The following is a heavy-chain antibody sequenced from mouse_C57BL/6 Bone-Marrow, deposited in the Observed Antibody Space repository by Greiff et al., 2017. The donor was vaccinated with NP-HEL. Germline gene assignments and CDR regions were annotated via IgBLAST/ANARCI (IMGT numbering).Heavy chain of an antibody. Sequence: VHLVESGAELVRPGASVTLSCKASGYTFTDYEMHWVKQTPVHGLEWIGAIDPETGGTAYNQKFKGKAILTADKSSSTAYMELRSLTSEDSAVYYCTRPLWYFDVWGTGTTVTVSS. J-gene: IGHJ1*03. V-gene: IGHV1-15*01. CDR2: IDPETGGT. CDR1: GYTFTDYE. CDR3: TRPLWYFDV.